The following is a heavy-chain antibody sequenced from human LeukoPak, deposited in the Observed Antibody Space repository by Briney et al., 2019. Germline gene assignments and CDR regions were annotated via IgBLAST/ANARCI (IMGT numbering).Heavy chain of an antibody. V-gene: IGHV3-23*01. CDR3: ARVPAGVIGMKDAFDI. D-gene: IGHD3-16*02. CDR1: GFTFSSYG. CDR2: ISGSGGST. Sequence: GGSLRLSCAASGFTFSSYGMSWVRQAPGKGLEWVSDISGSGGSTYYADSVKGRFTISRHNAKNSLYLQMNSLRAEDTAVYYCARVPAGVIGMKDAFDIWGQGTMVTVSS. J-gene: IGHJ3*02.